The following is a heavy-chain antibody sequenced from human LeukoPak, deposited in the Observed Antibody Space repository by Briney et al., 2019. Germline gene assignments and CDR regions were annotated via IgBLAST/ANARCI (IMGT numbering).Heavy chain of an antibody. Sequence: GGSLRLSCAASGFTFSSYGMHWVRQAPGKGLEWVAVISYDGSNKYYAGSVKGRFTISRENAKNSLYLQMNSLRAGDTAVYYCARGRGGSGWREFDIWGQGTMVTVSS. CDR2: ISYDGSNK. CDR1: GFTFSSYG. CDR3: ARGRGGSGWREFDI. V-gene: IGHV3-30*12. J-gene: IGHJ3*02. D-gene: IGHD6-19*01.